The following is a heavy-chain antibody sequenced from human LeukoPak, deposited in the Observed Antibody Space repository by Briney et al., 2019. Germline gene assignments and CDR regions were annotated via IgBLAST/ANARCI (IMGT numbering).Heavy chain of an antibody. CDR1: GYTFSGYY. J-gene: IGHJ5*02. D-gene: IGHD2-2*02. CDR2: INPNSGGT. CDR3: ARDQGYCSSTSCYTHWFDP. V-gene: IGHV1-2*02. Sequence: GASVKVSCKASGYTFSGYYMHWVRQAPGQGLEWMGWINPNSGGTNYAQKFQGRVTMTRDTSISTAYMELSRLRSDDTAVYYCARDQGYCSSTSCYTHWFDPWGQGTLVTVSS.